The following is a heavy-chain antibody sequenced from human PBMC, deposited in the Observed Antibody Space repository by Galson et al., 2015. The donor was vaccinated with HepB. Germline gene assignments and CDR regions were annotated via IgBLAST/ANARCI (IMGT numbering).Heavy chain of an antibody. CDR2: ISSSSSYI. V-gene: IGHV3-21*01. CDR3: ARARGQIRGTYDY. CDR1: GFTFSSYS. J-gene: IGHJ4*02. Sequence: LRLSCAASGFTFSSYSMNWVRQAPGKGLEWVSSISSSSSYIYYADSVTGRFTISRDNAKNSLYLQMNSLRAEDTAVYYCARARGQIRGTYDYWGQGTLVTVSS. D-gene: IGHD3-10*01.